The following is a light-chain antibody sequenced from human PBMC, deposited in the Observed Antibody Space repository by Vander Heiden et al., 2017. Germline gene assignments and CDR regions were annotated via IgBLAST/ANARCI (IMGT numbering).Light chain of an antibody. CDR1: SSDVGGYNY. J-gene: IGLJ3*02. CDR2: DVS. CDR3: SSYTSSSTWV. V-gene: IGLV2-14*01. Sequence: QSALTQAASVSGSPGQSITISCTGTSSDVGGYNYVSWYQQHPGKAPKLMFYDVSKRPAGVSTRFSGSKSGNTASLTISGLQDEDEADYYCSSYTSSSTWVFGGGTKRTVL.